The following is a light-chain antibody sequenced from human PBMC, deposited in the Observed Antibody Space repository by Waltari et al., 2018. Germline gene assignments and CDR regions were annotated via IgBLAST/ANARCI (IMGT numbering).Light chain of an antibody. J-gene: IGLJ1*01. V-gene: IGLV2-11*01. CDR3: CSVAGTPYV. CDR2: DVT. CDR1: TRDVGVYNW. Sequence: QSALTQPPSVSGSPGQSVTIPCTGTTRDVGVYNWVSWYQQHPGKAPKVIIYDVTKRPSGVPDRFSGSKSGDMASLTIAGIQADDEADYYCCSVAGTPYVCGTGTKVIVL.